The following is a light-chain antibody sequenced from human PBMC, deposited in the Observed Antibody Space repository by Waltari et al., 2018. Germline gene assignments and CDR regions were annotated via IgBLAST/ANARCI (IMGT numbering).Light chain of an antibody. J-gene: IGLJ3*02. V-gene: IGLV2-14*03. CDR3: FSFTPTSLLAM. CDR2: DVT. Sequence: YQQHPGQAPRLLIYDVTKRASGISSRFSGSKSGNTASLTISGLQAEDEADYYCFSFTPTSLLAMFAGGTKLTV.